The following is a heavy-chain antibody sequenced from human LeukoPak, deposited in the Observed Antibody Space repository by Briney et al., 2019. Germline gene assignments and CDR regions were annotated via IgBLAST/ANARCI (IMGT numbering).Heavy chain of an antibody. J-gene: IGHJ4*02. D-gene: IGHD1-26*01. CDR3: GKRLTSWELEY. Sequence: GGSLRLSCAASGFTFSNYGMHWVRQAPGKGLEWVAVIWSGGADKYYADSVKGRFTVSRDNSKNTLYLQMNSLRAEDTAVYYCGKRLTSWELEYWGQGTLVTVSS. V-gene: IGHV3-30*02. CDR1: GFTFSNYG. CDR2: IWSGGADK.